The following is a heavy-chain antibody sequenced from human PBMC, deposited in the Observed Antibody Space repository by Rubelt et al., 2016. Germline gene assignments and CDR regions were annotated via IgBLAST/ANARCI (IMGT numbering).Heavy chain of an antibody. Sequence: QLQLQESGPGLVRPSETLSLTCSVSGGSITSGSNYWGWIRQPPGKGLEWIASVYYGWSTYYTPSLQSRVTISVDPSNNQFALTLNSVTAADTAVYYCVRIFDHWGQGTLVTVSS. CDR2: VYYGWST. CDR3: VRIFDH. J-gene: IGHJ4*02. V-gene: IGHV4-39*01. CDR1: GGSITSGSNY.